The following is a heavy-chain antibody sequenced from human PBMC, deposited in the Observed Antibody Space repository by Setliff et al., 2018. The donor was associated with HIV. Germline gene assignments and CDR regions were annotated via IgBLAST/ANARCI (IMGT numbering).Heavy chain of an antibody. Sequence: SVKVSCKASGYTFSSYGISWVRQAPGQGPEWMGGIIPMYGVTNYAQKFQGRVTMTRDTSTSTVYMELSSLRSEDTAVYYCARDLTHRTNLYSGYFDYWGQGTLVTVSS. CDR2: IIPMYGVT. D-gene: IGHD2-8*01. V-gene: IGHV1-69*10. CDR1: GYTFSSYG. J-gene: IGHJ4*02. CDR3: ARDLTHRTNLYSGYFDY.